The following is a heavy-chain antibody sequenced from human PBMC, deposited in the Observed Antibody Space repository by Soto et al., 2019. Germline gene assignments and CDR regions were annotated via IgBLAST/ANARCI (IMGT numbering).Heavy chain of an antibody. D-gene: IGHD3-16*01. CDR3: AHRRRGSYFDY. J-gene: IGHJ4*02. V-gene: IGHV2-5*08. Sequence: TLSLTCTVSGGSISSGDHYWSWIRQPPGKALEWLALIYWDDDKRYSPSLKSGLTITKDTSKNQVVLTMTNMDPVDTATYYCAHRRRGSYFDYWGQGTLVTVSS. CDR1: GGSISSGDHY. CDR2: IYWDDDK.